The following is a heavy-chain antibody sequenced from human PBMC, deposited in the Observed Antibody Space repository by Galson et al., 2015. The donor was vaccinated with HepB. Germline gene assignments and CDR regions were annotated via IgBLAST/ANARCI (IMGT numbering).Heavy chain of an antibody. CDR2: ISRSGGDT. CDR3: ANDGGNY. J-gene: IGHJ4*02. Sequence: SLRLSCAASGFALSSNSMTWVRQAPGKGLEWVSGISRSGGDTYYADSGKGRFTISRDNSKNTLYLQMNSLRAEDTALYYCANDGGNYCVPGTLCSVSS. CDR1: GFALSSNS. V-gene: IGHV3-23*01.